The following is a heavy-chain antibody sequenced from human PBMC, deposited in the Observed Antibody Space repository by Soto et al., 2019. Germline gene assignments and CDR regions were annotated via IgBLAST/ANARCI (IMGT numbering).Heavy chain of an antibody. Sequence: QVQLQESGPGLVKPSQTLSLTCTVSGGSISSGDYYWSWIRQPPGKGLEWIGYIYYSGSTYYNPSLKSRVTISVDTSKNQFSVKLSSVTAADTAVYYCAREITIFGVVGDAFDIWGQGTMVTVSS. V-gene: IGHV4-30-4*01. CDR1: GGSISSGDYY. D-gene: IGHD3-3*01. CDR2: IYYSGST. J-gene: IGHJ3*02. CDR3: AREITIFGVVGDAFDI.